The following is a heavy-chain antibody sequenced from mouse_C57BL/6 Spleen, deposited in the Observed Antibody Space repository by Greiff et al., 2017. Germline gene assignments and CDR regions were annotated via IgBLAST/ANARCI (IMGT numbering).Heavy chain of an antibody. CDR3: ARGDYDYSYYAMDY. CDR1: GYTFTSYW. J-gene: IGHJ4*01. CDR2: IHPNSGST. V-gene: IGHV1-64*01. Sequence: QVQLQQPGAELVKPGASVKLSCKASGYTFTSYWMPWVKQRPGQGLEWIGMIHPNSGSTNYNEKFKSKATLTVDKSSSTAYMQLSSLTSEDSAVYYCARGDYDYSYYAMDYWGQGTSVTVSS. D-gene: IGHD2-4*01.